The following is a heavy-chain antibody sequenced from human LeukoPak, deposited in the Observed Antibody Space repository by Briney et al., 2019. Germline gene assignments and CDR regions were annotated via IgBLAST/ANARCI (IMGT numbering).Heavy chain of an antibody. D-gene: IGHD5-18*01. J-gene: IGHJ4*02. CDR2: IGIRGDT. V-gene: IGHV3-13*01. CDR3: ARGGIHGSGIDEFDY. Sequence: PGGSLRLSCAASGFTFIDYDVHWVRQVIGKGLEWVSAIGIRGDTHYSGSVKGRFTISRENAESSLYLQMNSLRAEDTAVYYCARGGIHGSGIDEFDYWGQGTLVTVSS. CDR1: GFTFIDYD.